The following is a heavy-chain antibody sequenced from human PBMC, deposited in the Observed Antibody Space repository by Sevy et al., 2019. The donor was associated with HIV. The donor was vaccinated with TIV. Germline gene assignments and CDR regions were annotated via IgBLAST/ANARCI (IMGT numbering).Heavy chain of an antibody. V-gene: IGHV3-30*18. Sequence: GGSLRLSCAASGLTFKYHGMHWVRQAPGKGLEWLSLISIDGSNKYYADSVKGRFTISRDNVKNTVSVQMNSLRPEDTATYYCAKDGGHIDIDYWGQGILVTVSS. CDR2: ISIDGSNK. J-gene: IGHJ4*02. CDR3: AKDGGHIDIDY. D-gene: IGHD2-15*01. CDR1: GLTFKYHG.